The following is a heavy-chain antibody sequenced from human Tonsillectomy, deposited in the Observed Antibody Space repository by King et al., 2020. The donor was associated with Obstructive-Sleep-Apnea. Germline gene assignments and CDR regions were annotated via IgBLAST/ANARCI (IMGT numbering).Heavy chain of an antibody. CDR1: GGSISSSNW. J-gene: IGHJ6*02. CDR3: ARASYYYDSSGYYGGYYYYGMDV. D-gene: IGHD3-22*01. Sequence: VQLQESGPGLVKPSGTLSLTCAVSGGSISSSNWWSWVRQPPGTGLEWIGEIYHSGSTNYNPSLKSRVTISVDKSKNQFSLKLSSVTAADTAVYYCARASYYYDSSGYYGGYYYYGMDVWGQGTTVTVSS. CDR2: IYHSGST. V-gene: IGHV4-4*02.